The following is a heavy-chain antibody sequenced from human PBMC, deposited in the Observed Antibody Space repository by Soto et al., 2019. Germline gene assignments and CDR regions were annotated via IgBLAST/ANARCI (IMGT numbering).Heavy chain of an antibody. CDR1: GFTFSSYW. CDR2: INSDGSST. D-gene: IGHD1-26*01. CDR3: ARVSGSGWPALTFFDY. V-gene: IGHV3-74*01. J-gene: IGHJ4*02. Sequence: PGGSLRLSCAASGFTFSSYWMHWVRQAPGKGLVWVSRINSDGSSTSYADSVKGRFTISRDNAKNTLYLQMNSLRAEDTAVYYCARVSGSGWPALTFFDYWGQGTLVTVSS.